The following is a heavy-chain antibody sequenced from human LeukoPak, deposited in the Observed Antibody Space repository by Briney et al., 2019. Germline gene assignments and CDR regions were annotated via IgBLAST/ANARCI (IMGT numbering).Heavy chain of an antibody. Sequence: GGSLRLSCAASGFIFGKYWMSWVRQAPGKGLEWVANIKLDGSEKSYVDSVKGRFTISRDNTKNSLYLQMNSLRAEDTAVFYCARDQYDTWSRRGNFDSWGQGTLVIVSS. CDR3: ARDQYDTWSRRGNFDS. V-gene: IGHV3-7*03. J-gene: IGHJ4*02. D-gene: IGHD3-3*01. CDR2: IKLDGSEK. CDR1: GFIFGKYW.